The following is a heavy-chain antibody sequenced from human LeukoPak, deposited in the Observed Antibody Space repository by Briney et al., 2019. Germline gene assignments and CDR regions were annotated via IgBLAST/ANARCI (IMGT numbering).Heavy chain of an antibody. D-gene: IGHD6-13*01. V-gene: IGHV4-59*01. CDR2: IYYSGST. J-gene: IGHJ5*02. CDR1: GGSISSCY. CDR3: ARGGSSWSRSWFDP. Sequence: TSETLSLTCTVSGGSISSCYWRWLRQPPPKGLHGVGYIYYSGSTDYNPSLKSRVTISVDTSKNQCSLKLRSMTAADTAVYYCARGGSSWSRSWFDPWGQGTLVTVSS.